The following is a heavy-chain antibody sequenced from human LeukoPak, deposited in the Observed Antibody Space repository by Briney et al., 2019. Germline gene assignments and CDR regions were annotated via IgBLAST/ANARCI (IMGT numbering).Heavy chain of an antibody. Sequence: SETLSLTCTVSGGSISSSNYYWGWIRQPPGKGLEWIGSIYYSGSTYYNPSLKSRVTISVDTSKNQFSLKLSSVTAADTAVYYCARDRVGCSSTSCYSWFDPWGQGTLVTVSS. CDR2: IYYSGST. CDR3: ARDRVGCSSTSCYSWFDP. D-gene: IGHD2-2*01. J-gene: IGHJ5*02. V-gene: IGHV4-39*07. CDR1: GGSISSSNYY.